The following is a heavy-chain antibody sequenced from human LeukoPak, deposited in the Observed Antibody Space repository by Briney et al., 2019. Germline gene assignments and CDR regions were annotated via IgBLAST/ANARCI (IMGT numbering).Heavy chain of an antibody. Sequence: PSETLSLTCTVSGGSISSYYWSWIRPPAGKGLEGIGRIYTSGSTNYNPSLKRRVTMSVDTSKNQFSLKLSSMTAADTAVYYCATGTPRWYEDAFDIWGQGTMVTVSS. J-gene: IGHJ3*02. CDR1: GGSISSYY. V-gene: IGHV4-4*07. D-gene: IGHD6-13*01. CDR3: ATGTPRWYEDAFDI. CDR2: IYTSGST.